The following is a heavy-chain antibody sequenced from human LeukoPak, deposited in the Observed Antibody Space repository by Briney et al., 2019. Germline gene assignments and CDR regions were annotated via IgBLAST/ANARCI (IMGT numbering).Heavy chain of an antibody. Sequence: ASVTVSCKTSGYTFTSYAIHWVRQAPGQRLEWMGWINAGNDNTKYSQKFQGRVTLTRDTSASTAYMELSSLRSEDTAVYYCARDEYYYDSSGYYIDAFDIWGQGAMVTVSS. V-gene: IGHV1-3*01. CDR2: INAGNDNT. J-gene: IGHJ3*02. D-gene: IGHD3-22*01. CDR3: ARDEYYYDSSGYYIDAFDI. CDR1: GYTFTSYA.